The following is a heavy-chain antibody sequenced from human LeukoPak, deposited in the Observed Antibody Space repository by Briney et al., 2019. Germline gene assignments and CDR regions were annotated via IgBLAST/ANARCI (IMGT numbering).Heavy chain of an antibody. CDR2: IHYSGST. CDR3: PRGGADKNGWYFFDY. J-gene: IGHJ4*02. Sequence: PSETLSLTCTVSGDSISSGDHYWSWIRQPPGKGLEWIGYIHYSGSTYYNPSLKSRLIMSVDMSKNQFSLSLNSLTAADSAVYYCPRGGADKNGWYFFDYWGRGPLATVSS. V-gene: IGHV4-30-4*01. CDR1: GDSISSGDHY. D-gene: IGHD6-19*01.